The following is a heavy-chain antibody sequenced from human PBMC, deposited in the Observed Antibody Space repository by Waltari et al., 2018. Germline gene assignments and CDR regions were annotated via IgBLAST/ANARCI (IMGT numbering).Heavy chain of an antibody. CDR2: IHYSGGA. J-gene: IGHJ4*02. D-gene: IGHD1-26*01. V-gene: IGHV4-39*01. CDR3: IAYTTTRWAVDF. Sequence: QLQLQESGPGLVTPWETLSLTCRVSGASINNYIYKWGWIRQPPGKGLEWIASIHYSGGASYNPSLNSRVTLSVDTSRNQFSLKVTSVTAADTAVYYCIAYTTTRWAVDFWGLGTLVIVSS. CDR1: GASINNYIYK.